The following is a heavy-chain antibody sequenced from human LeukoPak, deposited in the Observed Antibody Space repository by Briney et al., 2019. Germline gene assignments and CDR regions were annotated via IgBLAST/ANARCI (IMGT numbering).Heavy chain of an antibody. CDR1: GFTFSSNW. D-gene: IGHD1-1*01. CDR2: ITGDGSGA. Sequence: GESLRLSCAASGFTFSSNWMHWVRQAPGKGLVWVSRITGDGSGANYADSVKGRFTISRDNAKNTLYLQMNSLRAEDTTVYYCARFAVTTAGDYWGQGTLVTVSS. V-gene: IGHV3-74*01. J-gene: IGHJ4*02. CDR3: ARFAVTTAGDY.